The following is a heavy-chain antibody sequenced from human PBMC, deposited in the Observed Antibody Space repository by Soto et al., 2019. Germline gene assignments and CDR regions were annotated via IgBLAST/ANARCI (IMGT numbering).Heavy chain of an antibody. V-gene: IGHV3-11*01. D-gene: IGHD1-1*01. CDR2: IDKSGSTI. CDR3: ARPYWNSRGGVLNL. J-gene: IGHJ4*02. CDR1: GFNFGDFY. Sequence: QAQLVESGGDLVKPGGSLRLSCAASGFNFGDFYMTWIRQAPGKGLEFISYIDKSGSTIYYADSVKGRISPSRDNAKNSLFLHINSLRDEDTGVCYSARPYWNSRGGVLNLWGRGTLVIVSS.